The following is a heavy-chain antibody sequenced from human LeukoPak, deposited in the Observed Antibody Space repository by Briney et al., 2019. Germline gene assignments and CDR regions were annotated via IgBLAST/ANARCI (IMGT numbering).Heavy chain of an antibody. CDR1: GYSISSGYY. V-gene: IGHV4-38-2*01. CDR2: IYTSGST. J-gene: IGHJ4*02. Sequence: SETLSLTCAVSGYSISSGYYWGWIRQPPGKGLEWIGSIYTSGSTYHNPSLKSRVTISVDTSKNQFSLKLSSVTAADTAVYYCALSPLGAAGTWSGLFDYWGQGTLVTVSS. D-gene: IGHD6-13*01. CDR3: ALSPLGAAGTWSGLFDY.